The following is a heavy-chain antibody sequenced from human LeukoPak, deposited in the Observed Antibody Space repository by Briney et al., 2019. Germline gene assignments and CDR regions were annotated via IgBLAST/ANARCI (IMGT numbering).Heavy chain of an antibody. J-gene: IGHJ4*02. Sequence: LETLSLTCTVSGASLSSSPFYWGWIRQPPGKGLEWIGNVHYSGNTYHNPSLTSRVTLSLDTSKNQFSLRLSSVTAADTAVYYCARLRDGYNNLSPFDYWGQGTLVTVSS. V-gene: IGHV4-39*01. CDR3: ARLRDGYNNLSPFDY. CDR2: VHYSGNT. D-gene: IGHD5-24*01. CDR1: GASLSSSPFY.